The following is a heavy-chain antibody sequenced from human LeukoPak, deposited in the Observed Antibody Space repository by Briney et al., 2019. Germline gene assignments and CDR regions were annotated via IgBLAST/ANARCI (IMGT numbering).Heavy chain of an antibody. CDR1: GGSISSGSYY. V-gene: IGHV4-61*02. J-gene: IGHJ3*02. D-gene: IGHD3-10*01. CDR2: IYTSGST. CDR3: AKSVVRGLYAFDI. Sequence: SQTLSLTCTVSGGSISSGSYYWSWIRQPAGKGLEWIGRIYTSGSTNYNPSLKSRVTISVDTSKNQFTLKLSSVTAADTAVYYCAKSVVRGLYAFDIWGQGTMVTVSS.